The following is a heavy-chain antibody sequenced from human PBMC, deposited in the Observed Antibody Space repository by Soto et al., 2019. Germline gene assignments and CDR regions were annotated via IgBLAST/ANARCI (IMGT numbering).Heavy chain of an antibody. Sequence: QVQLVESGGGVVQPGGSLRLSCAASGFTFRSYGMHWVRQAPGKGLEWVAVIWYDGSNQYYVDSVKGRFTISRDNSKNTLFLQMNSLRAEDTAVYYCARDLVVANKGTGWFDPWGQGTLVTVSS. CDR3: ARDLVVANKGTGWFDP. V-gene: IGHV3-33*01. CDR2: IWYDGSNQ. CDR1: GFTFRSYG. J-gene: IGHJ5*02. D-gene: IGHD5-12*01.